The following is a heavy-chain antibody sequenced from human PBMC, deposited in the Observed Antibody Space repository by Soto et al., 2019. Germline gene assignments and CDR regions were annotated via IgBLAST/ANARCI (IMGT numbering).Heavy chain of an antibody. Sequence: QVQLVQSGAEVKKPGASVKVSCKASGYTFTSYAMHWVRQAPGQRLEWMGWNNAGNGNTKYSQKFQGRVTITRDTSASTAYMELSSLRSEDTAVYYCARSEPYYDSIPDAFDIWGQGTMVTVSS. CDR1: GYTFTSYA. CDR2: NNAGNGNT. CDR3: ARSEPYYDSIPDAFDI. V-gene: IGHV1-3*01. J-gene: IGHJ3*02. D-gene: IGHD3-22*01.